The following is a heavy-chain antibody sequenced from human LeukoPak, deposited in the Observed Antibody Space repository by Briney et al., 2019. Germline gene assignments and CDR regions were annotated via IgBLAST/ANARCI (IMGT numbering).Heavy chain of an antibody. Sequence: PSETLSLTFTVSGGSISSYYWSWIRQPPGKGLERIGYIYYSGSTNYNPSLKSRVTISVDTSKNQFSLKLSSVTAADTAVYYCARDQWLDRGGFDPWGQGTLVTVSS. V-gene: IGHV4-59*01. CDR2: IYYSGST. J-gene: IGHJ5*02. D-gene: IGHD6-19*01. CDR1: GGSISSYY. CDR3: ARDQWLDRGGFDP.